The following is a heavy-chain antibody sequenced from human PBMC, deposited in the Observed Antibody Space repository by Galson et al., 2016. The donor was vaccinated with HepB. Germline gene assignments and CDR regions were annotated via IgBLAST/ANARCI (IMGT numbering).Heavy chain of an antibody. V-gene: IGHV2-5*02. CDR2: IYWDDDK. CDR1: GFSLSTTGVG. Sequence: PALVKPIHTLTLTCTFSGFSLSTTGVGVGWIRQPPGKALEWLGLIYWDDDKRYSPSLKSRLTITKDTSKNQVVLTLTSMDPVDTATYYCAHTIFRGMLNYFDYWGQGALVTVSS. J-gene: IGHJ4*02. CDR3: AHTIFRGMLNYFDY. D-gene: IGHD2-8*01.